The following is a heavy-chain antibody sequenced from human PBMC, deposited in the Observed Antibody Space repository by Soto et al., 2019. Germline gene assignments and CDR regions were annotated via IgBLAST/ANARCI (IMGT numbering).Heavy chain of an antibody. V-gene: IGHV4-39*01. CDR2: IYYSGST. Sequence: SETLSLTWTVSGGAISSSSYYWGWIRQPPGKGLEWIGSIYYSGSTYYNPSLKSRVTISVDTSKNQFSLKLSSVTAADTAVYYCARDFAYFDSWGQGTLVTVSS. CDR1: GGAISSSSYY. CDR3: ARDFAYFDS. D-gene: IGHD3-3*01. J-gene: IGHJ4*02.